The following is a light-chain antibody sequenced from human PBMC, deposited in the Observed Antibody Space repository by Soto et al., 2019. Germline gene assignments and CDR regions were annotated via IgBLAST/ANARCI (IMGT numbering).Light chain of an antibody. Sequence: DIQMTQSPSSLSASVGDTVTITGQASQDISHYLNWYQQKPGKALKLLIYDASNLHPGVPSRFRGSGSGTGFSFNITSLQPEDVATYYCQQYDDLPITFGQGTRLEIK. CDR1: QDISHY. V-gene: IGKV1-33*01. CDR3: QQYDDLPIT. CDR2: DAS. J-gene: IGKJ5*01.